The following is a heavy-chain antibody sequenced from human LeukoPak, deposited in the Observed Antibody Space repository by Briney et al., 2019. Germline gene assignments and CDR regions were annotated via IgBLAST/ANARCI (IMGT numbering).Heavy chain of an antibody. CDR3: ASRGCSSTSCYFGAFDI. J-gene: IGHJ3*02. CDR2: IHSGGST. Sequence: GGSLRLSCAASGFTVSSNYMSWVRQAPGKGLEWVSVIHSGGSTYYADSVKGRFTISRDNSKNTLYLQMNSLRAEDTAVYYCASRGCSSTSCYFGAFDIWGQGTMVTVSS. D-gene: IGHD2-2*01. CDR1: GFTVSSNY. V-gene: IGHV3-53*01.